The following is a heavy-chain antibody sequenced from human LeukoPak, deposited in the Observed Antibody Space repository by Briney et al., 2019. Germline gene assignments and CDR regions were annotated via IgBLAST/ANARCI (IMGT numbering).Heavy chain of an antibody. J-gene: IGHJ4*02. Sequence: ASVKVSCKASGYTFTSYGISWVRQAPGQGLEWMGWISAYNGNTNYAQKLQGRVTMTTDTSTSTAYMELRSLGSDDTAVYYCARDVAVAGTELDFDYWGQGTLVTVSS. CDR2: ISAYNGNT. V-gene: IGHV1-18*01. CDR3: ARDVAVAGTELDFDY. D-gene: IGHD6-19*01. CDR1: GYTFTSYG.